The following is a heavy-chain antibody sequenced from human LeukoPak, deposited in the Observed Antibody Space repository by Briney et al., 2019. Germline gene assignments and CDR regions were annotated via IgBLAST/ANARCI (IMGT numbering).Heavy chain of an antibody. V-gene: IGHV4-59*08. CDR1: GGSNSSYY. Sequence: PSEALSLTCTVSGGSNSSYYWSWLRQPPGKGLEWLGYIYYTGSTNYNPSLKSRVTISVDTSKNQFSLTLSSVTAADTAVYYCARRGDSSWSGFDYWGQGTQVTVSS. CDR2: IYYTGST. J-gene: IGHJ4*02. CDR3: ARRGDSSWSGFDY. D-gene: IGHD6-13*01.